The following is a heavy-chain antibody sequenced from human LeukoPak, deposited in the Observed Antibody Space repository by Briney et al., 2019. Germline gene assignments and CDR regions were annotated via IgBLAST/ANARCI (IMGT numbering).Heavy chain of an antibody. CDR1: GFTFSSYA. D-gene: IGHD2/OR15-2a*01. J-gene: IGHJ3*02. V-gene: IGHV3-23*01. CDR2: FSGSGGST. Sequence: GGSLRLSCAASGFTFSSYAMSWVRQAPGKGLEWVSAFSGSGGSTYYADSVKGRFIISRDNSKNTLYLQMNSLRAEDTAVYYCAREMVIDDAFDIWGQGTMVTVSS. CDR3: AREMVIDDAFDI.